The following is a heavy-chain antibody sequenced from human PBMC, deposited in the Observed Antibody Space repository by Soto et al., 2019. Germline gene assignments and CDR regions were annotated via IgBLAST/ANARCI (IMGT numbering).Heavy chain of an antibody. V-gene: IGHV4-59*01. Sequence: SETLSLTCTVSGGSIISGYWSWIRQPPGKGLEWIGYISYSGNTNYNPSLKSRVTMSVDTPKDQFSLRLSSVTTADTAVYYCAGLRGYAGSPIDYWGQGTLVTVSS. CDR2: ISYSGNT. D-gene: IGHD2-15*01. CDR3: AGLRGYAGSPIDY. J-gene: IGHJ4*02. CDR1: GGSIISGY.